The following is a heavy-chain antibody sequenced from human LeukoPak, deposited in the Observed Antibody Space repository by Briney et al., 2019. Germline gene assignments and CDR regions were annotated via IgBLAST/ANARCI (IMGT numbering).Heavy chain of an antibody. CDR3: GIQSSQRGMVGDIGEFDC. CDR2: IYYSGNT. V-gene: IGHV4-39*01. Sequence: NPSETLTLTCTVSGGSISSSGYYWGWIRQPPGKGLEWIGSIYYSGNTYYNPSLKRRVTISVDTSKNRFSLNLSSVTAADTAVYPCGIQSSQRGMVGDIGEFDCWGQVTPVSVSS. J-gene: IGHJ4*02. CDR1: GGSISSSGYY. D-gene: IGHD3-16*02.